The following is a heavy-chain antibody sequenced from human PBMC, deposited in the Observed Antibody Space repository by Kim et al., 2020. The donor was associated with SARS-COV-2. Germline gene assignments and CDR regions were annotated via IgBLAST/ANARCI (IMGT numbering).Heavy chain of an antibody. CDR1: GYTFTSYA. Sequence: ASVKVSCKASGYTFTSYAMHWVRQATGQRLEWMGWINAGSGNTKYSQKFQGRVTITRDTSASTAYMELSSLRSEDTAVYYCASANAGKVVAANWFDPWGQGTLVTVSS. D-gene: IGHD2-15*01. CDR2: INAGSGNT. V-gene: IGHV1-3*01. J-gene: IGHJ5*02. CDR3: ASANAGKVVAANWFDP.